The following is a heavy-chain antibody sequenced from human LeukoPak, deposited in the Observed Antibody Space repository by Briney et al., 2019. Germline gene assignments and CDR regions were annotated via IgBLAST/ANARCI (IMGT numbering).Heavy chain of an antibody. D-gene: IGHD2-2*01. V-gene: IGHV3-21*01. J-gene: IGHJ4*02. CDR3: AAMRACSSTTCNPFDI. Sequence: GGSLRLSCAASGFIFSTYDMNWVRQAPGKGLEWDSLITTGSHYIYYADSVKGRFTISRDNAKSSLFLQMNSLRADDTAVYYCAAMRACSSTTCNPFDIWGQGTLVTVSS. CDR1: GFIFSTYD. CDR2: ITTGSHYI.